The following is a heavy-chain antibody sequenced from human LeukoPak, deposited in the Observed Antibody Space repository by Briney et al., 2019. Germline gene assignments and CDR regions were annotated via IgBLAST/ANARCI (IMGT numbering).Heavy chain of an antibody. Sequence: GGSLRLSCAATGFTFSNYGMHWVRQVPGKGLEWVAAIWFDGIRKYYADSVKGRLTISRDNSKNTLYLQMNSLRAEDTAVYYCARDLEDSSPFGAFDMWGQGTMVTVSS. CDR2: IWFDGIRK. J-gene: IGHJ3*02. D-gene: IGHD3-22*01. CDR1: GFTFSNYG. V-gene: IGHV3-33*01. CDR3: ARDLEDSSPFGAFDM.